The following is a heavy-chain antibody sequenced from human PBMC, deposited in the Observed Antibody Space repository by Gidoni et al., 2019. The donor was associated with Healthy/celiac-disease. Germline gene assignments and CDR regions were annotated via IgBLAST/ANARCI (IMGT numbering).Heavy chain of an antibody. CDR1: GYTFTSYY. J-gene: IGHJ6*02. CDR2: INPSGGST. V-gene: IGHV1-46*01. CDR3: ARDRSRRGMDV. D-gene: IGHD2-15*01. Sequence: QVQLVQSGAEVKKPGASVKVSCKASGYTFTSYYMHWVRQAPGQGLEWMGIINPSGGSTSYAQKFQGRVTMTRDTATSTVYMELSSLRSEDTAVYYCARDRSRRGMDVWGQGTTVTVSS.